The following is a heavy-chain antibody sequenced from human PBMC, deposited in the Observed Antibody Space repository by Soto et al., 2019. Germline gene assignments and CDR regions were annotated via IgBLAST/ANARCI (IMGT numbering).Heavy chain of an antibody. CDR1: GYSFTRYW. Sequence: GESLKISCKGSGYSFTRYWISWVRQMPGKGLEWMGRIDPSDSYTNYSPSFQGHVTISADKSISTAYLQWSSLEASDTAMYYWARLGHYDILTGYYRSFDYWGQGTLVTVSS. CDR3: ARLGHYDILTGYYRSFDY. D-gene: IGHD3-9*01. CDR2: IDPSDSYT. J-gene: IGHJ4*02. V-gene: IGHV5-10-1*01.